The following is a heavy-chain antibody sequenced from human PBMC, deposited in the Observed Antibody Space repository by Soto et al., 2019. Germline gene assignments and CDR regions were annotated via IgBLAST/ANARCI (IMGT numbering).Heavy chain of an antibody. CDR3: SHTMAPRIFDV. V-gene: IGHV2-5*02. Sequence: QITVKEAGPTLVKPTQTLTLTCSFSGISLITSGVGVGWIRQPPGKAMEWLALIYWDADKGYSTSLRSRLTINNDTSRNQVVHTMTNMDPADTATYYCSHTMAPRIFDVWGQGTMVTVSS. CDR1: GISLITSGVG. J-gene: IGHJ4*02. CDR2: IYWDADK.